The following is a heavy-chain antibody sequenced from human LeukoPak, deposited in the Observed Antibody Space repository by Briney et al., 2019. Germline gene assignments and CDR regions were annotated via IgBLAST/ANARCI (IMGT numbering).Heavy chain of an antibody. J-gene: IGHJ5*02. CDR2: ISSSSSYI. CDR3: ARMVRGVIIGWFDP. Sequence: GGSLRLSCAASGFTFSSYSMNWVRQAPGKGLEWVSSISSSSSYIYYADSVKGRFTISRDNDKNSLYLQMNSLRAEDTAVYYCARMVRGVIIGWFDPWGQGTLVTVSS. D-gene: IGHD3-10*01. V-gene: IGHV3-21*01. CDR1: GFTFSSYS.